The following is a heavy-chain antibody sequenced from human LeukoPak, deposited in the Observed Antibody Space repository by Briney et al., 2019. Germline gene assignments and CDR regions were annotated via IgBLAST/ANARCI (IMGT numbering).Heavy chain of an antibody. Sequence: GASVKVSCKASGYTFINYAIQWVRQAPGQRLEWMGWINAGNGNTKYSQEFQGRVTITRDTSARTAYMELSSLRSVDMAVYYCARGFWDSGYGDGFDIWGQGTMVTVSS. CDR3: ARGFWDSGYGDGFDI. CDR2: INAGNGNT. J-gene: IGHJ3*02. D-gene: IGHD3-22*01. V-gene: IGHV1-3*03. CDR1: GYTFINYA.